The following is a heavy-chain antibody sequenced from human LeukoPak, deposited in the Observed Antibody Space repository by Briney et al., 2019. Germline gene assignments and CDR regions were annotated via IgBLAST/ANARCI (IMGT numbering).Heavy chain of an antibody. V-gene: IGHV3-66*01. CDR2: IYSGGST. Sequence: GGSLRLSCAASGFTFSSYAMSWVRQAPGKGLEWVSVIYSGGSTYYADSVKGRFTISRDNSKNTLYLQMNSLRAEDTAVYYCARDGVIIGIDAFDIWGQGTMVTVSS. J-gene: IGHJ3*02. CDR3: ARDGVIIGIDAFDI. CDR1: GFTFSSYA. D-gene: IGHD3-3*01.